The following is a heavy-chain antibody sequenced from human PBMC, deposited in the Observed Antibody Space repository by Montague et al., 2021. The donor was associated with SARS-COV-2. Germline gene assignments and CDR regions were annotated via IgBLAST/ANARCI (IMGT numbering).Heavy chain of an antibody. J-gene: IGHJ6*02. CDR2: ISYDGSNK. CDR3: ARDSVTDGPYGMDV. D-gene: IGHD2-21*02. Sequence: SLRLSCAASGFTFSSYAMHWVRQAPGKGLEWVVVISYDGSNKYYADSVKGRFTISRDNSKNTLYLQMNSLRAEDTAVYYCARDSVTDGPYGMDVWGQGTTVTVSS. CDR1: GFTFSSYA. V-gene: IGHV3-30*04.